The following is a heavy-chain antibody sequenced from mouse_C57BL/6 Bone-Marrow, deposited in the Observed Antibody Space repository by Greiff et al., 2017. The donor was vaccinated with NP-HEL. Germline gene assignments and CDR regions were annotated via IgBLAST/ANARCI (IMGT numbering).Heavy chain of an antibody. Sequence: VQLQQSGAELARPGASVKLSCKASGYTFTSYGISWVKQRTGQGLEWIGEIYPRSGNTYYNEKFKGKATLTADKSSSTAYMELRSLTSEDSAVYFCARGDWDGWYFDVWGTGTTVTVSS. CDR3: ARGDWDGWYFDV. CDR2: IYPRSGNT. V-gene: IGHV1-81*01. J-gene: IGHJ1*03. D-gene: IGHD4-1*01. CDR1: GYTFTSYG.